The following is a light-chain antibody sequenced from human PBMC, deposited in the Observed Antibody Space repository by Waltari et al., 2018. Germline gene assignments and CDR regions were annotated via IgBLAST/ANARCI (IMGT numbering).Light chain of an antibody. CDR3: MQALQTPT. J-gene: IGKJ5*01. CDR1: QSPPHRNGYNY. V-gene: IGKV2-28*01. Sequence: DIVMTQYPLSLPVTPGEPASISFRSSQSPPHRNGYNYLDWYLQKPGQSPQLLIYLGSNRASGVPDRFSGSGSGTDFTLKISRVEAEDVGVYYCMQALQTPTFGQGTRLEIK. CDR2: LGS.